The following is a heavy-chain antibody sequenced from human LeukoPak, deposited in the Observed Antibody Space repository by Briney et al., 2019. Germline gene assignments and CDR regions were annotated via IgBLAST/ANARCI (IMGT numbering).Heavy chain of an antibody. D-gene: IGHD4-17*01. V-gene: IGHV3-30*18. Sequence: PGGSLRLSCAASGFTFSSYGMHWVRQAPGKGLEWVAVISYDGSNKYYADSVKGRFTISRDNSKNTLYLQMNSLRAEDTAVYYCAKGGLRSNYYYMDVWGKGTTVTVSS. CDR2: ISYDGSNK. CDR3: AKGGLRSNYYYMDV. J-gene: IGHJ6*03. CDR1: GFTFSSYG.